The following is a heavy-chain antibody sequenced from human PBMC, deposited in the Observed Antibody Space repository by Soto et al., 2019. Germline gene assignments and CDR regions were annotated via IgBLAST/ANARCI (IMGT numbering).Heavy chain of an antibody. CDR3: ARAPSDAGRFNWFDP. D-gene: IGHD3-3*01. CDR1: GFTFSSYS. J-gene: IGHJ5*02. CDR2: ISSSSSTI. Sequence: EVQLVESGGGLVQPGGSLRLSCAASGFTFSSYSMNWVRQAPGKGLEWVSYISSSSSTIYYADSVKGRFTISRDNAKNSLYLQMNSLRAEDTAVYYCARAPSDAGRFNWFDPWGQGTLVTVSS. V-gene: IGHV3-48*01.